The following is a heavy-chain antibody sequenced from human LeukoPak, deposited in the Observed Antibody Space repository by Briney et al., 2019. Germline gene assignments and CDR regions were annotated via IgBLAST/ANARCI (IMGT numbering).Heavy chain of an antibody. CDR2: IYYSGST. CDR3: ARVHIAAAGTRDYYYYMDV. CDR1: GGSISSGDYY. V-gene: IGHV4-30-4*08. Sequence: SETLSLTCTVSGGSISSGDYYWSWIRQPPGKGLEWIGYIYYSGSTYYNPSLKSRVTISVDTSKNQFSLKLSPVTAADTAVYYCARVHIAAAGTRDYYYYMDVWGKGTTVTVSS. J-gene: IGHJ6*03. D-gene: IGHD6-13*01.